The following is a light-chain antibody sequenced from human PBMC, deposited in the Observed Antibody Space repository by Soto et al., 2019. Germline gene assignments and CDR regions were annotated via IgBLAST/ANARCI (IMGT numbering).Light chain of an antibody. J-gene: IGLJ1*01. CDR2: DVN. V-gene: IGLV2-11*01. CDR1: SSDVGGHNH. Sequence: QSALTQPRSVSGSPGQSVTVSCTGTSSDVGGHNHVSWYRQHPGKAPKLMISDVNKRPSGVPDRFSGSKSGNTASLTISGLQAEDEADYYCCSFAGRVFVFGTGTKVPVL. CDR3: CSFAGRVFV.